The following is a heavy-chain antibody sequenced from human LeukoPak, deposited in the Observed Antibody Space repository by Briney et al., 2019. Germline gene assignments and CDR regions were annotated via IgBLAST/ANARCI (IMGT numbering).Heavy chain of an antibody. CDR1: GFTFSSYS. CDR2: ISGSGGST. J-gene: IGHJ4*02. CDR3: AKDGQLLPLYFDY. Sequence: QAGGSLRLSCAASGFTFSSYSMSWVRQAPGKGLEWVSAISGSGGSTYYAGSVKGRFTISRDNSKNTLYLQMNSLRAEDTAVYYCAKDGQLLPLYFDYWGQGTLVTVSS. D-gene: IGHD2-15*01. V-gene: IGHV3-23*01.